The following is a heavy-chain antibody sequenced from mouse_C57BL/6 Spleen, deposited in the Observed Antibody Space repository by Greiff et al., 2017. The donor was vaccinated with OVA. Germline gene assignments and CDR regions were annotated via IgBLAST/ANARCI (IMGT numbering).Heavy chain of an antibody. Sequence: EVKLMESGGGLVQPGGSLKLSCAASGFTFSDYYMSWVRQTPEKRLEWVAYISNGGGSTYYPDTVKGRFTISRDNAKNTLYLQMSRLKSEDTAMYYCARQGGYWGQGTTLTVSS. CDR3: ARQGGY. CDR1: GFTFSDYY. V-gene: IGHV5-12*01. CDR2: ISNGGGST. J-gene: IGHJ2*01.